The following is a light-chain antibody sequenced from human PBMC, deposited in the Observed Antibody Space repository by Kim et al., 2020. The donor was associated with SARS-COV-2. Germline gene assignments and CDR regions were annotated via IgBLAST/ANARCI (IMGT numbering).Light chain of an antibody. CDR2: GKN. CDR3: NCRDSSGNHVV. Sequence: ALGQTVRITCQGDSLRSYYASWYQQKPGQAPVLVIYGKNNRPSGIPDRFSGSSSGNTASLTITRAQAEDEADYYCNCRDSSGNHVVFGGGTKLTVL. J-gene: IGLJ2*01. CDR1: SLRSYY. V-gene: IGLV3-19*01.